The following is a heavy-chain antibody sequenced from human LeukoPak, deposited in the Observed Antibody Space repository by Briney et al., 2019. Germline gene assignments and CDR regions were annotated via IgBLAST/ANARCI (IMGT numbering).Heavy chain of an antibody. V-gene: IGHV3-48*03. Sequence: GGSLRLSCAASGFTFSSYEINWVRQAPGKGPEWVSYISGSGNTIYYADSVKGRFASSRDNAKNSLYLQMNSLRAEDTAVYYCARVYWGSYRFLDYWGQGTLVTVSS. J-gene: IGHJ4*02. CDR1: GFTFSSYE. CDR3: ARVYWGSYRFLDY. CDR2: ISGSGNTI. D-gene: IGHD3-16*02.